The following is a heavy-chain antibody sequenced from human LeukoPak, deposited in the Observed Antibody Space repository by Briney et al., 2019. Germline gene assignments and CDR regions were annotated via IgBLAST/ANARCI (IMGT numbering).Heavy chain of an antibody. D-gene: IGHD4-17*01. J-gene: IGHJ4*02. CDR3: ARGETAVTSMLPY. V-gene: IGHV3-48*02. CDR2: ISSSSSTI. CDR1: GSXFSGFA. Sequence: PGGSLRLSCAAAGSXFSGFAINWVRQAPGNGLEWISYISSSSSTIYYADSVKGRFTISRDNVRNSLYLQMNSLRNEDTALYYCARGETAVTSMLPYWGQGTLVTVSS.